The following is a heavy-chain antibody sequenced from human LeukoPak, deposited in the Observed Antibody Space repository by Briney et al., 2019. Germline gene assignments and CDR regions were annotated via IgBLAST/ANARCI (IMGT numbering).Heavy chain of an antibody. V-gene: IGHV3-64*01. J-gene: IGHJ3*02. Sequence: GGSLRLSCAASGLTFSSYAMHWVRQAPGKGLEYVSAISSNGGSTYYANSVKGRFTISRDNSKNTLYLQMGSLRAEDMAVYYCARDSGDDAFDIWGQGTMVTVSS. CDR2: ISSNGGST. CDR1: GLTFSSYA. CDR3: ARDSGDDAFDI. D-gene: IGHD3-10*01.